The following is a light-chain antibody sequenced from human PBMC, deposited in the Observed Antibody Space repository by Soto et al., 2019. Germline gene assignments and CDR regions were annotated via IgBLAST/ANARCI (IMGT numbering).Light chain of an antibody. CDR3: QTYNTARPT. Sequence: DIQMTQSPPTLSASVGERVTITCRASQSISDWLAWYQQKPGKAPKLLIYAASTLESRVPSRFSGTGSGTEFTLTISILQPEDVAIYYCQTYNTARPTFGQGTRLGIK. V-gene: IGKV1-5*01. CDR1: QSISDW. CDR2: AAS. J-gene: IGKJ5*01.